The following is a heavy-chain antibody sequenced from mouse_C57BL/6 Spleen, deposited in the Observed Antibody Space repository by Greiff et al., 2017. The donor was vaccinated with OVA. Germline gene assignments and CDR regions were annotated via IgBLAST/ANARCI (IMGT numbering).Heavy chain of an antibody. CDR3: ARDGSSSGYFDV. D-gene: IGHD1-1*01. V-gene: IGHV3-6*01. Sequence: VQLQQSGPGLVKPSQSLSLTCSVTGYSITSGYYWNWIRQFPGNKLEWMGYISYDGSNNYNPSLKNRISITRDTSKNQFFLKLNSVTTEDTATYYCARDGSSSGYFDVWGTGTTVTVSS. CDR1: GYSITSGYY. CDR2: ISYDGSN. J-gene: IGHJ1*03.